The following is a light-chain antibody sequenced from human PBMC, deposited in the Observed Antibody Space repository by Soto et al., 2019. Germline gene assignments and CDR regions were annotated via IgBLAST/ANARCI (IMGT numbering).Light chain of an antibody. CDR3: QQYGSSPRT. J-gene: IGKJ1*01. V-gene: IGKV3-20*01. Sequence: ESVVTQSPGTLSLSPGERATISCRASQSVSSSYLAWYQQKPGQAPRLLIYGASSRATGIPDRFSGSGSGTDFTLTISRLEPEDFAVYYCQQYGSSPRTFGQGTKVEIK. CDR2: GAS. CDR1: QSVSSSY.